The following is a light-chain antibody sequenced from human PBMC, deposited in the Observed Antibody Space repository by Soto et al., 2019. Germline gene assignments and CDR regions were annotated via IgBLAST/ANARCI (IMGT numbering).Light chain of an antibody. CDR3: QACDSITAWV. CDR2: QDS. Sequence: SYELHQPPSVAVSPGPTASITFSGAKLGDKYACWDQQKPGQSPVLVIYQDSRRPSGIPERFSGSNAGNTATLTSSGTQAMDEADYYCQACDSITAWVFGGRTQLTVL. CDR1: KLGDKY. V-gene: IGLV3-1*01. J-gene: IGLJ2*01.